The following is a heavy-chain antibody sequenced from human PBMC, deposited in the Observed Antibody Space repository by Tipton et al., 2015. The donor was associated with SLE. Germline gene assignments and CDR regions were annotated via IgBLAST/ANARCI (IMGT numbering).Heavy chain of an antibody. J-gene: IGHJ6*02. D-gene: IGHD1-26*01. CDR3: ARHVDGGSYFLSGMDV. CDR2: IYHSGST. Sequence: TLSLTCTVSGGSISSYYWSWIRQPPGKGLEWIGYIYHSGSTNYNPSLKSRVTISVDTSKNQFSLKLSSVTAADTAVYYCARHVDGGSYFLSGMDVWGQGTTVTVSS. V-gene: IGHV4-59*08. CDR1: GGSISSYY.